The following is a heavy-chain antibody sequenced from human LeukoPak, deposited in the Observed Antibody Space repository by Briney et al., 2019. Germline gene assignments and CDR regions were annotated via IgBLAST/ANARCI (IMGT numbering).Heavy chain of an antibody. CDR2: ISGSGGST. Sequence: PGGSLRLSCAAPGFTFSSYAMSWVRQAPGKGLEWVSAISGSGGSTYYADSVKGRFTISRDNSKNTLYLQMNSLRAEDTAVYYCAKGPYYYDSSGYYYWGQGTLVTVSS. CDR3: AKGPYYYDSSGYYY. V-gene: IGHV3-23*01. CDR1: GFTFSSYA. D-gene: IGHD3-22*01. J-gene: IGHJ4*02.